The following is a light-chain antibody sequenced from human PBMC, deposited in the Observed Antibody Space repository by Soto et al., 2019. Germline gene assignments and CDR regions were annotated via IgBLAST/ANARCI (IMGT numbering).Light chain of an antibody. Sequence: QSVLTQPPSVSAAPGQKVTISCSGSSSNIGRNYVSWYQQLPGTAPKLLIYDNSNRPSGSPDRFSGSKSGASATLGITGLQTGDEADYYCGTWDSSLSVVLFGGGTKLTVL. V-gene: IGLV1-51*01. CDR1: SSNIGRNY. J-gene: IGLJ2*01. CDR3: GTWDSSLSVVL. CDR2: DNS.